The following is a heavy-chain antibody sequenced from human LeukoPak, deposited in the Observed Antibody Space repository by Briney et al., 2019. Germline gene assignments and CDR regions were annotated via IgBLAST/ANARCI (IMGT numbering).Heavy chain of an antibody. V-gene: IGHV5-51*01. J-gene: IGHJ4*02. Sequence: GESLKISCKGSGYSFTSYWIGWVRQMPGKGLECMGIIYPGDSDTRYSPSFQGQVTISADKSISTAYLQWSSLKASDTAMYYCARHDSSGYSPLSADYWGQGTLVTVSS. CDR2: IYPGDSDT. D-gene: IGHD3-22*01. CDR1: GYSFTSYW. CDR3: ARHDSSGYSPLSADY.